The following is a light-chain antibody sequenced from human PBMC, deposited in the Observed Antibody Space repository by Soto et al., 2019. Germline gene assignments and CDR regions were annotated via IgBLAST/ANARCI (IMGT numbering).Light chain of an antibody. J-gene: IGKJ5*01. V-gene: IGKV3-20*01. CDR2: GAS. CDR3: QQYGNSPIN. Sequence: EIVLTQSPGTLSLSPGERATLSCRASQSVSNNYLAWYQQKPGQAPRLLIYGASNRATGIPDRFIGSGSGTDFTLTISRLEPEDFAVYYCQQYGNSPINFGQGTRLEIK. CDR1: QSVSNNY.